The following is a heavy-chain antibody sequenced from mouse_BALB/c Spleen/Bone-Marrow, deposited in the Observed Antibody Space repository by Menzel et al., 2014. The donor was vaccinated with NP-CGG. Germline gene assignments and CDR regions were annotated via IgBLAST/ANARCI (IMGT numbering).Heavy chain of an antibody. D-gene: IGHD3-2*02. CDR3: TRGPPQANSDIDY. J-gene: IGHJ2*01. CDR2: ISSGGSST. V-gene: IGHV5-6*01. CDR1: GFTFSSYG. Sequence: EVKLMESGGDLVKPGGSLKLSCVASGFTFSSYGMPWVRQTPDKRLEWVATISSGGSSTYYPASVKGRFTISRDNAKSTLYLQMSSLNSEDTAMYYCTRGPPQANSDIDYWGQGTTLTVSS.